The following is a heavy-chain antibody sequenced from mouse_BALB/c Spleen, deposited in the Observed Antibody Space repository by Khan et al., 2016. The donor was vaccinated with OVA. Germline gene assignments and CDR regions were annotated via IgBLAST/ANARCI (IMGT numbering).Heavy chain of an antibody. Sequence: VQLQQAGAELVKPGASVKLSCTASGFNIKDTYMHWVKQRPEQGLEWIGRIDPANGNTKYDPKFQGKATITADTSSNTAYLQLSSLTSEDTAVSYCADSSGYWFAYWGQGTLVTVSA. CDR1: GFNIKDTY. CDR2: IDPANGNT. D-gene: IGHD3-2*01. V-gene: IGHV14-3*02. CDR3: ADSSGYWFAY. J-gene: IGHJ3*01.